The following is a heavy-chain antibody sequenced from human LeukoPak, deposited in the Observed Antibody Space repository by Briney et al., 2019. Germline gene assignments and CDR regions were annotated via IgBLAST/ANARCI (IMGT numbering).Heavy chain of an antibody. CDR3: ARERRGDYVN. J-gene: IGHJ4*02. CDR1: GFTVSSNY. CDR2: IYSGGST. D-gene: IGHD4-17*01. V-gene: IGHV3-53*01. Sequence: GGSLRLSCAASGFTVSSNYMSWVRQAPGKGLEWVSVIYSGGSTYYADSVKGRFTISRDNSKNTLYLQMNSLRAEDTAVYYCARERRGDYVNWGQGTLATVSS.